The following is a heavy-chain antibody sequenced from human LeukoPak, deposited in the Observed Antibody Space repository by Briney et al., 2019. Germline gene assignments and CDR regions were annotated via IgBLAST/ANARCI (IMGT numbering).Heavy chain of an antibody. CDR3: AKSNNYFDY. Sequence: GGSLRLSCAASGFTFSSYGMHWVRQAPGKGLEWVAVISYDGSNKYYADSVKGRFTISRDNSKNTLYLQVNSLRAGDTAVYYCAKSNNYFDYWGQGTLVTVSS. CDR2: ISYDGSNK. J-gene: IGHJ4*02. D-gene: IGHD4-11*01. CDR1: GFTFSSYG. V-gene: IGHV3-30*18.